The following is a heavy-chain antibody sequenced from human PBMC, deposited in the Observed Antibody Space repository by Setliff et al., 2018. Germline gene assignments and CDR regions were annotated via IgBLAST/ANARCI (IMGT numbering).Heavy chain of an antibody. V-gene: IGHV1-3*01. CDR3: ATRMPDYYGSGGNWFDP. J-gene: IGHJ5*02. CDR1: GYTLTSYA. Sequence: ASVKVSCKASGYTLTSYAMHLVRQAPGQRLEWMGWINAGNGNTNYSQKFQGRVTITRDTSASTAYMELSSVTAADTAVYYCATRMPDYYGSGGNWFDPWGQGTLVTVSS. D-gene: IGHD3-10*01. CDR2: INAGNGNT.